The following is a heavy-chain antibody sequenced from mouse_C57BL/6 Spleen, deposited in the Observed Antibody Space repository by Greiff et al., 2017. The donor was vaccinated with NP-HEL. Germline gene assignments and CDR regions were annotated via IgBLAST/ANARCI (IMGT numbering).Heavy chain of an antibody. CDR2: IDPSDSYT. V-gene: IGHV1-59*01. CDR3: ARWDYYGSSYGYVDV. D-gene: IGHD1-1*01. J-gene: IGHJ1*03. CDR1: GYTFTSYW. Sequence: QVQLQQPGAELVRPGTSVKLSCKASGYTFTSYWMHWVKQRPGQGLEWIGVIDPSDSYTNYNQKFKGKATLTVDTSSSTAYMQLSSLTSEDSAVYYCARWDYYGSSYGYVDVWGTGTTVTVSS.